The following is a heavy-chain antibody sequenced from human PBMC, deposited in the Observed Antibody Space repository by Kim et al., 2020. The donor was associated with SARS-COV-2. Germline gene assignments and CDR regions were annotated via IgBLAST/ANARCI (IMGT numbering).Heavy chain of an antibody. Sequence: GGSLRLSCAASGFTFSSYAMHWVRQAPGKGLEWVAVVSYDGSNKYYADSVKGRFTISRDNSKNTLYLQMNSLRAEDTAVYYCARAYAGYWYFDLWGRGTLVTVSS. V-gene: IGHV3-30*04. D-gene: IGHD4-17*01. CDR3: ARAYAGYWYFDL. J-gene: IGHJ2*01. CDR1: GFTFSSYA. CDR2: VSYDGSNK.